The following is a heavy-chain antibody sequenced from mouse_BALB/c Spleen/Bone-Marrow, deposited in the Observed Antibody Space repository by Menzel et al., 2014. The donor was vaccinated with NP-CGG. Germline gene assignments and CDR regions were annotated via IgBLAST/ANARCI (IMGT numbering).Heavy chain of an antibody. J-gene: IGHJ2*01. CDR3: VRSDY. V-gene: IGHV1-7*01. Sequence: VQLQQSGTELAQPGASVKMSCKASGCTFTTHWMHWVKQRPGQGLEWIGYINPSTGYTDYNQKFKDKATLTADKSSSTAYMQLISLTSEDSAVYYCVRSDYWGQGTTLTVSS. CDR2: INPSTGYT. CDR1: GCTFTTHW.